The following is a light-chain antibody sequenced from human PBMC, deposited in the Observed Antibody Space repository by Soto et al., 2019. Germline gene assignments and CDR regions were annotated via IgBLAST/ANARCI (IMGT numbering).Light chain of an antibody. CDR2: AAS. J-gene: IGKJ4*01. CDR1: QSISSY. V-gene: IGKV1-39*01. Sequence: DIQMTQSPSSLSASVGDRVTITCRASQSISSYLNWYQQKPGKAHKLLIYAASSLQSGVTSRVSGSRSGTDFTLTISSLQPEDFATYYCQQSLRTPRTFGGGTKVQI. CDR3: QQSLRTPRT.